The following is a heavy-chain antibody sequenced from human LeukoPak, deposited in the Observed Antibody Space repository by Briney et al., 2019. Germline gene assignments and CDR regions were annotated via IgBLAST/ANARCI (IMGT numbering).Heavy chain of an antibody. CDR1: RYKFITSG. CDR2: ISPYKGNT. D-gene: IGHD3-16*01. V-gene: IGHV1-18*04. Sequence: APVKLSYKAARYKFITSGVTWVTQAAGHGVECMGWISPYKGNTNFAQKLQGRVTMTTDTPTSTDYMELRSLTSDDSAVYYCARVWVSAWPLYKYYYGMDVWGQGTTVAVSS. CDR3: ARVWVSAWPLYKYYYGMDV. J-gene: IGHJ6*01.